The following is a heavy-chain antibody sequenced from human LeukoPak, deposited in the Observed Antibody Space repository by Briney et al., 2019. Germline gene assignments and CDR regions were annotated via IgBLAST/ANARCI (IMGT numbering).Heavy chain of an antibody. D-gene: IGHD3-16*02. Sequence: PGGSLRLSCAASGFTFSTYSMNWVRQAPGQGLEWVSCVTGSASDTYYADSVKGRFTISRDNSKNTVFLQMNSLGAEDTAVYYCARSTYRYDMDVWGQGTTVTVAS. V-gene: IGHV3-23*01. CDR2: VTGSASDT. CDR1: GFTFSTYS. J-gene: IGHJ6*02. CDR3: ARSTYRYDMDV.